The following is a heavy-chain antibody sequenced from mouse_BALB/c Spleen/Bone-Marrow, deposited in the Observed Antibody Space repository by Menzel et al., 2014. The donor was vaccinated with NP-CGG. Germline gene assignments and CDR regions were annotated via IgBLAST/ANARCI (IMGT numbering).Heavy chain of an antibody. CDR3: ARGDYYGYAMDY. CDR1: GYSFTGYT. D-gene: IGHD1-1*01. CDR2: INPYNGGT. J-gene: IGHJ4*01. Sequence: DVQLQESGPELVKPGASMKISCKASGYSFTGYTMNWVKQSHGKNLEWIGLINPYNGGTSYNQKLKGKATLTVDKSSSTAYMELLSLTSEDSAVYYCARGDYYGYAMDYWGQGTSVTVSS. V-gene: IGHV1-18*01.